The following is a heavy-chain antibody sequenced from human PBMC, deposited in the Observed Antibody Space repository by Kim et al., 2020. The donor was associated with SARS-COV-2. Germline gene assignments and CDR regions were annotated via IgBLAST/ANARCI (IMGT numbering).Heavy chain of an antibody. CDR1: GFTFGDYA. CDR3: TRVVVPYYYDSSGYSYGMDV. J-gene: IGHJ6*02. Sequence: GGSLRLSCTASGFTFGDYAMSWFRQAPGKGLEWVGFIRSKAYGGTTEYAASVKGRFTISRDDSKSIAYLQMNSLKTEDTAVYYCTRVVVPYYYDSSGYSYGMDVWGQGTTVTVSS. D-gene: IGHD3-22*01. CDR2: IRSKAYGGTT. V-gene: IGHV3-49*03.